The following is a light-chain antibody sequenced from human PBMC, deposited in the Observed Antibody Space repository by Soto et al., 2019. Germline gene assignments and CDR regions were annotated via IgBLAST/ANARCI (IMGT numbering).Light chain of an antibody. CDR1: QSLLHTNGYHY. CDR3: MQGLQSPWT. CDR2: LGS. V-gene: IGKV2-28*01. Sequence: DIVMTQSPLSLPVTPGEPASISCRSSQSLLHTNGYHYLVWYMQKPGQSPQLLIYLGSNRASGVPDRFSASGLGTDFTLKISRVEAEDVGLYYCMQGLQSPWTFGQGTKVEIK. J-gene: IGKJ1*01.